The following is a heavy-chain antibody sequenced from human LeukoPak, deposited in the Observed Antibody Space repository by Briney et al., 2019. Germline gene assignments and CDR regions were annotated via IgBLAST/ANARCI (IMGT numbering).Heavy chain of an antibody. V-gene: IGHV4-39*01. D-gene: IGHD3-10*01. CDR3: AKHYMGSSYNHGLDC. Sequence: GSLRLSCAASGFTFSSYWMSWVRQAPGKGLEWIGSIYYSGYTYQNPSLESRVTISVDASKNQFSLKLSSVTAADTAIYYCAKHYMGSSYNHGLDCWGQGTLVTVSS. CDR1: GFTFSSYW. J-gene: IGHJ4*02. CDR2: IYYSGYT.